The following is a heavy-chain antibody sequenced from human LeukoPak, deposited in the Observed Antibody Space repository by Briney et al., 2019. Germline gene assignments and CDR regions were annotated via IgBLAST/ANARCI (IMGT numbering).Heavy chain of an antibody. J-gene: IGHJ6*02. CDR2: IYYSGST. D-gene: IGHD2-2*03. CDR1: GDSIKNYY. CDR3: ARAGYCSSTSCQWVPLV. V-gene: IGHV4-59*01. Sequence: SETLSLTCTVSGDSIKNYYWIWIRQSPGKGLEWIGYIYYSGSTYYNPSLKSRVTMSVDTSKNQFSLKSNSVTAADTAVYYCARAGYCSSTSCQWVPLVWGQGTTVTVSS.